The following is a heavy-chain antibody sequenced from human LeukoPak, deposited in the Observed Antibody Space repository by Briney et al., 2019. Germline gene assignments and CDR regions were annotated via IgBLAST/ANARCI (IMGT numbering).Heavy chain of an antibody. CDR1: GYTFASYG. CDR3: ARDRTTDYGDEVGLDY. D-gene: IGHD4-17*01. Sequence: ASVKVSCKTSGYTFASYGITWVRQAPGQGLEWMGWISGYNGNTNYVEKLQGRVTMTTDTSTSTAYMELRSLRSDDTAVYYCARDRTTDYGDEVGLDYWGQGTLVTVSS. V-gene: IGHV1-18*01. J-gene: IGHJ4*02. CDR2: ISGYNGNT.